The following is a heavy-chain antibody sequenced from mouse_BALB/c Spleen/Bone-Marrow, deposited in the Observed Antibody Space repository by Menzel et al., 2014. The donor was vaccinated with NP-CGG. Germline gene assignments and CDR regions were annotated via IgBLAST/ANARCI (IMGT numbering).Heavy chain of an antibody. CDR1: GYSFTSYY. V-gene: IGHV1-28*01. J-gene: IGHJ3*01. D-gene: IGHD2-4*01. CDR2: IDPFNGVT. Sequence: EVHLQQSGPELMKPGASVKISCKASGYSFTSYYIHWVKQNHGKSLEWIGYIDPFNGVTIYNQKFKGKATLTADKSSSTAYMHLSSLTSGDSAVYYCARRVITTGPGFAYWGQGTLVTASA. CDR3: ARRVITTGPGFAY.